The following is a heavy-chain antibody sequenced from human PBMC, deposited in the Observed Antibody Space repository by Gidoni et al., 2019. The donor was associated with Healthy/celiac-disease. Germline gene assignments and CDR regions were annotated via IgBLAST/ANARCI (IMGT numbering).Heavy chain of an antibody. J-gene: IGHJ4*02. CDR2: IKSKTDGGTT. Sequence: EVQLVESGGGLVKPGGSLRLSCAASGFPFRKAWMSWVRQAPGKGLEWVGRIKSKTDGGTTDYAAPVKGRFTISRDDSKNTLYLQMNSLKTEDTAVYYCTTDDSYSSGWAYFDYWGQGTLVTVSS. CDR3: TTDDSYSSGWAYFDY. V-gene: IGHV3-15*01. D-gene: IGHD6-19*01. CDR1: GFPFRKAW.